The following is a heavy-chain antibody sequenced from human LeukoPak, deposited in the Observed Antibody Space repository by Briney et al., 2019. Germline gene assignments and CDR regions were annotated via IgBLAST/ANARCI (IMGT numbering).Heavy chain of an antibody. D-gene: IGHD6-6*01. CDR1: GYTFTSYY. CDR2: INPSGGST. J-gene: IGHJ6*03. V-gene: IGHV1-46*01. Sequence: ASVKVSCKASGYTFTSYYMHWVRQAPGQGLECMGIINPSGGSTSYAQKFQGRVTMTRDTSTSTVYMELSSLRSEDTAVYYCARDWGVEARPGYMDVWGKGTTVTVSS. CDR3: ARDWGVEARPGYMDV.